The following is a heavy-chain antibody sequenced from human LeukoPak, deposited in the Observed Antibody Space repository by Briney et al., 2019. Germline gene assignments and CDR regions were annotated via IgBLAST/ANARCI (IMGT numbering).Heavy chain of an antibody. Sequence: GGSLRLSCVASGFTFSSYWMHWVRQDPRKGLVWVSRINGDGRNINYADSVRGRFTISRDNAKNTLYLQMNTLRAEDTAVYYCAKYYYGSGSYYNDAFDIWGQGTMATVSS. CDR1: GFTFSSYW. D-gene: IGHD3-10*01. CDR3: AKYYYGSGSYYNDAFDI. CDR2: INGDGRNI. J-gene: IGHJ3*02. V-gene: IGHV3-74*01.